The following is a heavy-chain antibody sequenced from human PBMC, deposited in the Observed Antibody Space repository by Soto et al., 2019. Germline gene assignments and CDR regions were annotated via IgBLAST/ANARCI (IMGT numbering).Heavy chain of an antibody. CDR3: AREVDPYYGGNSLSLDY. D-gene: IGHD4-17*01. CDR2: IIPKFGTT. V-gene: IGHV1-69*13. CDR1: GYTFTNYG. Sequence: GASVKVSCKASGYTFTNYGINWVRLAPGQGLEWMGWIIPKFGTTKNAQKFQGRVTLTADESTNTAYMELKYLRSEDTAVYFCAREVDPYYGGNSLSLDYWGQGTLVTVSS. J-gene: IGHJ4*02.